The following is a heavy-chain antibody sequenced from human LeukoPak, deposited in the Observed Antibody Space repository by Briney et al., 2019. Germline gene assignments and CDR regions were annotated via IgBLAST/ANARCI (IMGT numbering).Heavy chain of an antibody. D-gene: IGHD6-6*01. CDR1: GGSISSGSYY. J-gene: IGHJ5*02. Sequence: SETLSLTCTVSGGSISSGSYYWSWIRRPAGKGLEWIGRIYTSGSTNYNPSLKSRVTISVDTSKNQFSLKLYSVTAADTAVYYCARVSSSSSSGAWFDPWGQGTLVTVSS. V-gene: IGHV4-61*02. CDR2: IYTSGST. CDR3: ARVSSSSSSGAWFDP.